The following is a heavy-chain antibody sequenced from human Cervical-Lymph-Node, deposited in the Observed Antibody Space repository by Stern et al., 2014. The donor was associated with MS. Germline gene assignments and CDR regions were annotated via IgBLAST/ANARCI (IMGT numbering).Heavy chain of an antibody. D-gene: IGHD6-6*01. CDR2: ISGSGGST. Sequence: EMQLVESGGGLVQPGGSLRLSCAASGFTFSSYAMSWVRQAPGKGLEWVSAISGSGGSTYYADSVKGRFTISRDNSKNTLYLQMNSLRAEDTAVYYCAKGLRSSSSYYYYYGMDVWGQGTTVTVSS. V-gene: IGHV3-23*04. CDR3: AKGLRSSSSYYYYYGMDV. CDR1: GFTFSSYA. J-gene: IGHJ6*02.